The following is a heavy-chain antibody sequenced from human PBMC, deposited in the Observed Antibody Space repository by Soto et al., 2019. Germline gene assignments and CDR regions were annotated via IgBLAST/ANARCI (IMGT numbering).Heavy chain of an antibody. CDR3: AKDHRRIAVAAPLGP. CDR2: ISYDGSNK. J-gene: IGHJ5*02. V-gene: IGHV3-30*18. CDR1: GLNFISYA. Sequence: GGPMRVSCAAAGLNFISYARHWVRQTPGKGLEWVAVISYDGSNKYYADSVKGRFTISRDNSKNTLYLQMNSLRAEDTAVYYCAKDHRRIAVAAPLGPWGQGTLVTVSS. D-gene: IGHD6-19*01.